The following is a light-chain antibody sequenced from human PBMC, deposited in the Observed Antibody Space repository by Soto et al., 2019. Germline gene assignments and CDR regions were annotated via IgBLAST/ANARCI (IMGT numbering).Light chain of an antibody. CDR2: AAS. Sequence: IQLNQSPFSLAASVGNKSPITCRASQGISSYLAWYQQKPGKAPKLLISAASTLRSGVPSRFSGSGSGTDFTLTISSLQTEDFATYYCQQLDSYPITFGQGTRLEI. V-gene: IGKV1-9*01. J-gene: IGKJ5*01. CDR1: QGISSY. CDR3: QQLDSYPIT.